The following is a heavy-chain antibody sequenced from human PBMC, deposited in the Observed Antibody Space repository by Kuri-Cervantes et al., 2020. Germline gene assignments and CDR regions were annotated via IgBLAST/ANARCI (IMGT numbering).Heavy chain of an antibody. D-gene: IGHD2-2*01. Sequence: SETLSLTCTVSGGSISSYYWSWIRQPPGKGLEWIGYIYYSGSTNYNPSLKSRVTISVDTSKNQFSLKLSSVTAADTAVYYCARGRRGYCSSTSCTRGWYFDLWGRGTLVTVSS. CDR2: IYYSGST. CDR1: GGSISSYY. V-gene: IGHV4-59*12. J-gene: IGHJ2*01. CDR3: ARGRRGYCSSTSCTRGWYFDL.